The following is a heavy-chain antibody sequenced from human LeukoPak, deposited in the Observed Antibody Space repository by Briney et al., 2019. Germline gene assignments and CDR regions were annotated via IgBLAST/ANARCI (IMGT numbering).Heavy chain of an antibody. CDR3: ARFMWDRFGEYLEELDV. CDR1: GFTFSSYW. CDR2: INSDGSSR. D-gene: IGHD3-10*01. V-gene: IGHV3-74*01. Sequence: GGSLRLSCAASGFTFSSYWMHWVRQAPGKGLVWVSLINSDGSSRNYADSVKGRFTISRDNAKNSLYLQMNSLRAEDTAVYYCARFMWDRFGEYLEELDVWGQGTTVTVSS. J-gene: IGHJ6*02.